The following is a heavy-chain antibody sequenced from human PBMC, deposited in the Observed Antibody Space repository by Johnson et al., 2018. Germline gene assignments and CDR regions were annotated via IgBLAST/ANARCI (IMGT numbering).Heavy chain of an antibody. V-gene: IGHV4-4*02. Sequence: QVQLQESGPGLVKPSGTLSLTCSVSGGSMSGSNWWTWVRPPPGKGLEWIGEISHAGISHYNPSLKTHVPISLAQSKQNFPLNLSSVTAADTAGYYCARTSYDDLWGAYAALDLWGQGTIVTVSS. CDR3: ARTSYDDLWGAYAALDL. J-gene: IGHJ3*01. CDR1: GGSMSGSNW. CDR2: ISHAGIS. D-gene: IGHD3-16*01.